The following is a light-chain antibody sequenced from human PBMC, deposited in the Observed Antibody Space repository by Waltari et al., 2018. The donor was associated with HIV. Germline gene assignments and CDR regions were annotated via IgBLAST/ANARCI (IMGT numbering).Light chain of an antibody. Sequence: QLVLTQSPSASASLGASVKLTCSLSSGHSTYAIAWHQHQPGKGPRFLMKVNSDGSHRKGDVLPDRFSGSASGPERYRTISSLQSEDEGDYYCQTWGAGIVVFGGGTKLSVL. J-gene: IGLJ2*01. CDR3: QTWGAGIVV. V-gene: IGLV4-69*01. CDR2: VNSDGSH. CDR1: SGHSTYA.